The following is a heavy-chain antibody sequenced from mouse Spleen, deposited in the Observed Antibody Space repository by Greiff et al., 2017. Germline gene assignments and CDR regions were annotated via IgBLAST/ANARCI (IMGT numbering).Heavy chain of an antibody. CDR2: ISDGGSYT. D-gene: IGHD3-3*01. J-gene: IGHJ4*01. CDR1: GFTFSSYA. Sequence: EVKLVESGGGLVKPGGSLKLSCAASGFTFSSYAMSWVRQTPEKRLEWVATISDGGSYTYYPDNVKGRFTISRDNAKNNLYLQMSHLKSEDTAMYYCARDRPVGAMDYWGQGTSVTVSS. CDR3: ARDRPVGAMDY. V-gene: IGHV5-4*01.